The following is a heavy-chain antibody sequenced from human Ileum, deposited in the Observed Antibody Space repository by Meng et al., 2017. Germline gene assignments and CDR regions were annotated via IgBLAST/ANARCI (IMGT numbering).Heavy chain of an antibody. V-gene: IGHV3-9*01. Sequence: SLKISCAASGFTFDDYAMHWVRQAPGKGLEWVSGISWNSGSIGYADSVKGRFTISRDNAKNSLYLQMNSLRAEDTALYYCAKDLYSGSYYPYFDYWGQGTRVTVSS. J-gene: IGHJ4*02. CDR3: AKDLYSGSYYPYFDY. CDR1: GFTFDDYA. CDR2: ISWNSGSI. D-gene: IGHD1-26*01.